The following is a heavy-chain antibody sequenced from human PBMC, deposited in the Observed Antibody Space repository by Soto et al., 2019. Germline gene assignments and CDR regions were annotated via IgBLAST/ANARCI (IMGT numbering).Heavy chain of an antibody. CDR2: IYHSGST. D-gene: IGHD2-21*02. CDR1: GGSISSSNW. Sequence: SETLSLTCAVSGGSISSSNWWSWVRQPPGKGLEWIGEIYHSGSTNYNPSLKSRVTISVDKSKNQFSLKLSSVTAADTAVYYCARDSCGGDCYLYYWGQGTLVTVSS. CDR3: ARDSCGGDCYLYY. J-gene: IGHJ4*02. V-gene: IGHV4-4*02.